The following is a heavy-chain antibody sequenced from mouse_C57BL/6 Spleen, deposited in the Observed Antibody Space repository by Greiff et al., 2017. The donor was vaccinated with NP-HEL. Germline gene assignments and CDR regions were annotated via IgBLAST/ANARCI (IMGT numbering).Heavy chain of an antibody. CDR3: AALGRGWFAY. CDR2: IYPGDGDT. V-gene: IGHV1-80*01. D-gene: IGHD4-1*01. Sequence: QVQLQQSGAELVKPGASVQISCTASGYAFSSYWMNWVKQRPGKGLEWIGQIYPGDGDTNYNGKFKGKATLTADKSSSTAYMQLSSLTSEDSAVDFCAALGRGWFAYWGKGTLVTVSA. CDR1: GYAFSSYW. J-gene: IGHJ3*01.